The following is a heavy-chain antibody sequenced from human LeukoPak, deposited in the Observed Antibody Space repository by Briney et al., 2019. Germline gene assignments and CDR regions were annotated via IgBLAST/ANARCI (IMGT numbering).Heavy chain of an antibody. CDR3: ARRGYCSSSSCSKTGVVAFDI. J-gene: IGHJ3*02. D-gene: IGHD2-2*01. V-gene: IGHV4-59*08. CDR2: IYHSGST. CDR1: GGFNTHYY. Sequence: SETLSLTCSVSGGFNTHYYWSWIRQPPGKGLEWIGYIYHSGSTNYNPSLKSRVTISVDTSKNHFSLKLSSVTAADTAVYYCARRGYCSSSSCSKTGVVAFDIWGQGTMVTVSS.